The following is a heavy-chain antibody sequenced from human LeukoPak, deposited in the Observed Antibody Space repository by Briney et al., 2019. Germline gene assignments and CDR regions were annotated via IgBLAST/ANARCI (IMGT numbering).Heavy chain of an antibody. CDR1: GGSISGYY. CDR3: ARYSSGWSYYFDY. V-gene: IGHV4-4*09. J-gene: IGHJ4*02. CDR2: IYSSEIT. D-gene: IGHD6-19*01. Sequence: PSETLSLTCTVSGGSISGYYWSWIRQPPGKGLEWIEYIYSSEITNYNPSLKSRVMISVDTSKSQFSLKLSSVTAADTAVYFCARYSSGWSYYFDYWGRGTLVTVSS.